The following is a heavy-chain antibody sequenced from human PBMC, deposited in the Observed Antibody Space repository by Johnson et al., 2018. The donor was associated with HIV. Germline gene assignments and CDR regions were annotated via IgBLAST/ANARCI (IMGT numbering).Heavy chain of an antibody. D-gene: IGHD6-13*01. CDR2: INWRGGSA. Sequence: VQLVESGGGAVRPGGSLRISCAASGFTFDDYGMSWVRQAPGKGLEWVSGINWRGGSAGSAAAMKGRFPISRDTARNTLYLQMNSLRAEDTALYFCARGKGAAVGLDAFDIWGQGIRVTVSS. CDR3: ARGKGAAVGLDAFDI. V-gene: IGHV3-20*04. CDR1: GFTFDDYG. J-gene: IGHJ3*02.